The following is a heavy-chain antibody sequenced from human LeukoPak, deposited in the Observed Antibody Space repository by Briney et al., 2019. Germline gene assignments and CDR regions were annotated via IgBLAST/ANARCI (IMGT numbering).Heavy chain of an antibody. J-gene: IGHJ4*02. CDR3: AHGGRTGIQLWSGFDY. CDR1: GFTFSSYA. V-gene: IGHV3-23*01. CDR2: ISGSGGST. Sequence: GGALRLSCAASGFTFSSYAMSWVRQAPGKGLEWVSAISGSGGSTYYADSVKGRFTISRANSKNTLYLQMNSLRAEDTAVYCCAHGGRTGIQLWSGFDYWGQGTLVTVSS. D-gene: IGHD5-18*01.